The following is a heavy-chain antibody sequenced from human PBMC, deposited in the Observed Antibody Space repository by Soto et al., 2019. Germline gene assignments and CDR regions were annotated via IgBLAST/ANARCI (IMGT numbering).Heavy chain of an antibody. D-gene: IGHD3-22*01. V-gene: IGHV3-66*02. J-gene: IGHJ5*02. Sequence: SGFTVSRSYMSWVRQAPGKGLEWISVVYSGGSTYYADSVKGRFTISRDNSKNTLYLQMNSLRAEDTAVYYCARDSDYYDSSGYSNWFDPWGQGTLVTVSS. CDR3: ARDSDYYDSSGYSNWFDP. CDR1: GFTVSRSY. CDR2: VYSGGST.